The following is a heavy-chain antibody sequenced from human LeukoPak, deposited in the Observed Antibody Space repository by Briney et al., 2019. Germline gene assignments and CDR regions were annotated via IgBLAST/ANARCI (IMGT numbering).Heavy chain of an antibody. CDR3: AKNGAIVTGGWFGELTTYYFDY. D-gene: IGHD3-10*01. V-gene: IGHV3-23*01. J-gene: IGHJ4*02. CDR1: GFTFSSYA. Sequence: QAGGSLRLSCAASGFTFSSYAMSWVRQAPGKGLEWVSAISGSGGSTYYADSVKGRFTISRDNSKNTLYLQMNSLRAEDTAVYYCAKNGAIVTGGWFGELTTYYFDYWGQGTLVTVSS. CDR2: ISGSGGST.